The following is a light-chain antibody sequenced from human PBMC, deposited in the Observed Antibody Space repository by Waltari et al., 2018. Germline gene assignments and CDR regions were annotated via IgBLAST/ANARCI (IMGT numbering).Light chain of an antibody. V-gene: IGKV2-28*01. J-gene: IGKJ4*01. Sequence: VMTQSPLSLPVTPGEPASISCRSSQSLLHSNGYNYLDWYLQKPGQSPQLLIYLGSNRASGVPDRFSGSGSGTDFTLKISRVEAEDVGVYYCMQALQTPLTFGGGTKVEIK. CDR3: MQALQTPLT. CDR2: LGS. CDR1: QSLLHSNGYNY.